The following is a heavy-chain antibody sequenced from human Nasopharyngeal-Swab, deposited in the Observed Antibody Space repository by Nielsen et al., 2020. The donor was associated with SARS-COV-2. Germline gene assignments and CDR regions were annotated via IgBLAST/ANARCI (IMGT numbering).Heavy chain of an antibody. V-gene: IGHV3-21*01. CDR1: GFTFSIYT. CDR2: ISSSGDYI. J-gene: IGHJ4*02. CDR3: TRDTPAMFAY. Sequence: GGSLRLSCAASGFTFSIYTMNWVRQAPGKGLEWVSAISSSGDYIYHAASVKGRFTISRDNAKNSLYLQMNSLTAEDMAVYYCTRDTPAMFAYWGQGTLVTVSS.